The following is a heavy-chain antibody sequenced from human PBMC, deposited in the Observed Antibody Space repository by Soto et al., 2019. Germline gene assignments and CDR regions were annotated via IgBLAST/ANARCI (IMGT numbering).Heavy chain of an antibody. CDR2: IYHSGST. Sequence: QLQLQESGSGLVKPSQTLSLTCAVSGGSISSGGYSWSWIRQPPGKGLEWIGYIYHSGSTYYNPSLRSRVTTSVDRAKNQSSLKLISVTAADTAVYYCAGGIAARPLGYWGQGTLVTVSS. CDR3: AGGIAARPLGY. V-gene: IGHV4-30-2*01. D-gene: IGHD6-6*01. CDR1: GGSISSGGYS. J-gene: IGHJ4*02.